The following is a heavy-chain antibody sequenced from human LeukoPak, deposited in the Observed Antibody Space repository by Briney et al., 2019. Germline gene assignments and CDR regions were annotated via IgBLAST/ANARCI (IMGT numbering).Heavy chain of an antibody. V-gene: IGHV4-59*01. CDR3: ARSGTPRGYSYGYYFDY. CDR2: IYYSGST. J-gene: IGHJ4*02. Sequence: SETLSLTCTVTGGSISSYYWSWIRQPPGKGLEWIGYIYYSGSTNYNPSLKSRVTISVDTSRNQFSLKLSSVTAADTAVYYCARSGTPRGYSYGYYFDYWGQGTLVTVSS. CDR1: GGSISSYY. D-gene: IGHD5-18*01.